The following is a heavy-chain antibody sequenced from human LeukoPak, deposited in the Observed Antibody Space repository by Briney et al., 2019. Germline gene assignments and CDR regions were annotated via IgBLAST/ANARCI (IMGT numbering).Heavy chain of an antibody. V-gene: IGHV3-15*01. CDR1: GFTFSNAW. CDR3: TPNMPCSAAGFNPDYGMDV. D-gene: IGHD6-13*01. CDR2: IKSKTDGGTT. Sequence: NTGGSLRLSCAASGFTFSNAWMSWVRQAPGKGLEWVGRIKSKTDGGTTDYAAPVKGRFTISRDDSKNTLYLQMNSLKTEDTAVYYCTPNMPCSAAGFNPDYGMDVWGQGTTVTVSS. J-gene: IGHJ6*02.